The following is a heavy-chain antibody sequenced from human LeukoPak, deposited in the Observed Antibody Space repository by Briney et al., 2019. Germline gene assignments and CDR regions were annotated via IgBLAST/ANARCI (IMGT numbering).Heavy chain of an antibody. CDR3: AVELDITIFGATRRLARLPFQH. Sequence: GGSLRLSCAASGFTFSSYAMHWVRQAPGKGLEYVSAISSNGGSTYYANSVKGRFTISRDNSKNTLYLQMGSLRAEDMAVYYCAVELDITIFGATRRLARLPFQHWGQGTLVTVSS. V-gene: IGHV3-64*01. CDR2: ISSNGGST. CDR1: GFTFSSYA. D-gene: IGHD3-3*01. J-gene: IGHJ1*01.